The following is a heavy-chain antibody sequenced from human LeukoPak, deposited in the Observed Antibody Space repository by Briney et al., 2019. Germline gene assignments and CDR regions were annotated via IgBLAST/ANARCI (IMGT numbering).Heavy chain of an antibody. CDR2: INHSGST. D-gene: IGHD3-10*01. V-gene: IGHV4-34*01. CDR3: ARGLYYYGSGSYYSPPWYYYYGMDV. J-gene: IGHJ6*04. CDR1: GGSFSGYY. Sequence: SETLSLTCAVYGGSFSGYYWSWIRQPPGKGLEWIGEINHSGSTNYNPSHKSRVTISVDTSKNQFSLKLSSVTAADTAVYYCARGLYYYGSGSYYSPPWYYYYGMDVWGKGTTVTVSS.